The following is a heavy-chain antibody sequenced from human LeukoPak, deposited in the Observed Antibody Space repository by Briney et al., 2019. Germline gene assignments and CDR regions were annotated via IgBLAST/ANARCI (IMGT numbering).Heavy chain of an antibody. CDR1: GFTFSSYG. V-gene: IGHV3-30*03. CDR2: ISYDGSNK. J-gene: IGHJ4*02. D-gene: IGHD5-18*01. Sequence: GRSLRLSCAASGFTFSSYGMHWVRKAPGKGLEWVAVISYDGSNKYYADSVKGRFTISRDNSKNTLYLQMNSLRAEDTAVYYCASGGYSYVYPAHYWGQGTLVTVSS. CDR3: ASGGYSYVYPAHY.